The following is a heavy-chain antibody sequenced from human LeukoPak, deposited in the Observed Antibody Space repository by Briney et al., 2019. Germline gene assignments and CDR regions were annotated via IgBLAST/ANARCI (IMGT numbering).Heavy chain of an antibody. D-gene: IGHD6-25*01. Sequence: SETLSLTCTVSGGSIVSYYWSWIRQPPGKGLEWIGYIYYTGSTNYNPSLMSRVTISVDTSKNQFSLKLSSVTAADTAVYYCARYLAAGYFDLWGRGTLVTVSS. CDR1: GGSIVSYY. CDR3: ARYLAAGYFDL. CDR2: IYYTGST. V-gene: IGHV4-59*08. J-gene: IGHJ2*01.